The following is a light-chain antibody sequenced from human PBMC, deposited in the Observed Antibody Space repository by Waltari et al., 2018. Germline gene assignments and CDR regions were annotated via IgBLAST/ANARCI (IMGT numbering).Light chain of an antibody. CDR3: QSYDSSLSVGV. CDR2: DKG. CDR1: SSNIGAGYD. J-gene: IGLJ3*02. V-gene: IGLV1-40*01. Sequence: QSVLTQPPSVSGAPGQRVTISCTGSSSNIGAGYDVHWYQQLPGRAPKLVIYDKGNRPSGVPARVSGSRSGASASLAITGLQAEDESDYYCQSYDSSLSVGVFGGGTKLTVL.